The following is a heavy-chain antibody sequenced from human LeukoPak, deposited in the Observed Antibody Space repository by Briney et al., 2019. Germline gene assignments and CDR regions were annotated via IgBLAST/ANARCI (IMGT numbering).Heavy chain of an antibody. CDR2: IYTSGST. J-gene: IGHJ4*02. Sequence: PSETLSLTCTVSGGSISSGSYYWSWIRQPAGKGLEWIGRIYTSGSTNYNPSLKSRVTISVDTSKNQFSLKLSSVTAADTAVYYCARDSGFGELPLIDYWGQGTLVTVSS. D-gene: IGHD3-10*01. CDR1: GGSISSGSYY. CDR3: ARDSGFGELPLIDY. V-gene: IGHV4-61*02.